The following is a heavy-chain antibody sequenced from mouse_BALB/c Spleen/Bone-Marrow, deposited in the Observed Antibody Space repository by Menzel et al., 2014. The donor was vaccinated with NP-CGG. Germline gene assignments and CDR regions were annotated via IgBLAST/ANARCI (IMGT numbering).Heavy chain of an antibody. Sequence: EVQVVESGGGLVKPGGSLKLSCAASGFTFSTYAMSWVRQTPEKRLEWVASTYSGGSTYYPDSVKGRFTISRDNARNILYLQMNSLRSEDTAMYYCARRYYGYWYFDVWGAGTTVTVSS. CDR1: GFTFSTYA. D-gene: IGHD1-1*01. CDR3: ARRYYGYWYFDV. CDR2: TYSGGST. J-gene: IGHJ1*01. V-gene: IGHV5-6-5*01.